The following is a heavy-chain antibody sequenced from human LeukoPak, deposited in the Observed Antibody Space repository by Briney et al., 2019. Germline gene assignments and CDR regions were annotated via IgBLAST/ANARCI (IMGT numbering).Heavy chain of an antibody. CDR1: GFTFSSYA. V-gene: IGHV3-23*01. CDR3: AKAQWDYVWGSYGMDV. D-gene: IGHD3-16*01. Sequence: GGSLRLSCAASGFTFSSYAMSWVRQAPGKGLEWVSAISGSGGSTYYADSVKGRFTISRDNSKNTLYLQINSLRAEDTAVYYCAKAQWDYVWGSYGMDVWGQGTTVTVSS. J-gene: IGHJ6*02. CDR2: ISGSGGST.